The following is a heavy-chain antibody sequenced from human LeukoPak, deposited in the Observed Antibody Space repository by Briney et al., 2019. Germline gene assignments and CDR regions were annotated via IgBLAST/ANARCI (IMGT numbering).Heavy chain of an antibody. D-gene: IGHD1-1*01. Sequence: GGSLRLSCAASGFTFSSYAMHWVRQAPGKGLEWVSAICGSGGSTYYADSVKGRFTISRDNSKNTLYLQMNSLGADDTAVYYCAKGNWRYFDYWGQGTLVTVSS. CDR3: AKGNWRYFDY. CDR1: GFTFSSYA. CDR2: ICGSGGST. J-gene: IGHJ4*02. V-gene: IGHV3-23*01.